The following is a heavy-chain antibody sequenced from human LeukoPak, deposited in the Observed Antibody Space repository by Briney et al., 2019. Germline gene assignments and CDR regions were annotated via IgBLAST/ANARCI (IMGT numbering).Heavy chain of an antibody. J-gene: IGHJ4*02. V-gene: IGHV3-23*01. Sequence: GESLRLSCAASGFTFSNDAMSWVRQAPGKGPEWVSIISYNGVTTYYADSVKGRVSFSRDNSKNMMYLEMNSLRAEDTAVYFCARGLDSSSWARVFDFWGPGTLLIVSS. CDR3: ARGLDSSSWARVFDF. D-gene: IGHD3-22*01. CDR2: ISYNGVTT. CDR1: GFTFSNDA.